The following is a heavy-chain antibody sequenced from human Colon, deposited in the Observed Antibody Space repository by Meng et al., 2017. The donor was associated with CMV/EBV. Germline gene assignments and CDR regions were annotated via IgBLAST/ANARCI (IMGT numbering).Heavy chain of an antibody. CDR3: ARDHRALYRWLDP. CDR2: IYHSGST. CDR1: GDSISNYF. D-gene: IGHD1-14*01. V-gene: IGHV4-59*01. Sequence: SETLSLTCNVSGDSISNYFWSWIRQPPGKGLEWIGNIYHSGSTIYNPSLKGRVTISVDLSKNQFSLTLNSVTAADTAVYYCARDHRALYRWLDPWGQGTLVTVSS. J-gene: IGHJ5*02.